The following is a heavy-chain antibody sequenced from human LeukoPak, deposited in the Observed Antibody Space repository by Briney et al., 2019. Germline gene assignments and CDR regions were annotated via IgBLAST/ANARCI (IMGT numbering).Heavy chain of an antibody. J-gene: IGHJ6*03. D-gene: IGHD3-3*01. CDR1: GGSISSYY. Sequence: PSETLSLTCTVSGGSISSYYWSWIRQPAGKGLEWIGRIYTSGSTNYNPSLKSRVTMSVDTSKNQFSLKLSSVTAVDTAVYYCARGKLYWSGYYTTHYYYMDVWGKGTTVTVSS. CDR2: IYTSGST. V-gene: IGHV4-4*07. CDR3: ARGKLYWSGYYTTHYYYMDV.